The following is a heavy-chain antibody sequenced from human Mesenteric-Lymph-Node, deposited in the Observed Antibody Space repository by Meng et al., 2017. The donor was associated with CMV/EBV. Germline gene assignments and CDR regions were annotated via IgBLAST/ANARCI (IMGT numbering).Heavy chain of an antibody. Sequence: VHLHQWGAGLFKSSETLSVTCAVYGGSFSGYYWNWIRQSPEKGLEWIGEINHSGSTTYNPSFTSRIIISVDTSTNQISLNMSSVTAADTAVYYCARGSSYDILTGYFDYWGQGALVTVSS. V-gene: IGHV4-34*01. D-gene: IGHD3-9*01. CDR3: ARGSSYDILTGYFDY. J-gene: IGHJ4*02. CDR2: INHSGST. CDR1: GGSFSGYY.